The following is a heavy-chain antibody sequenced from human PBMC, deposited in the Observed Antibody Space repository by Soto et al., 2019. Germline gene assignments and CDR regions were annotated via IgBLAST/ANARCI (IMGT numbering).Heavy chain of an antibody. J-gene: IGHJ4*02. CDR1: GVSISSYY. Sequence: SETLSLTCTVSGVSISSYYWSWIRQPPGKGLEWIGYIYYSGSTNYNPSLKSRVTISGDTSRNQFSLKLSSVTAADTAVYYCGRDLAYAFDYWGQGTLVTVSS. V-gene: IGHV4-59*01. D-gene: IGHD4-17*01. CDR3: GRDLAYAFDY. CDR2: IYYSGST.